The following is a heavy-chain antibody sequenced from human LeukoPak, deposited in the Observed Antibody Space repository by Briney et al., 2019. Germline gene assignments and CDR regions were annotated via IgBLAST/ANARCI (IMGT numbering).Heavy chain of an antibody. CDR2: ISGSGGST. Sequence: GGSLRLSCAASGFTFSSYAMSWVRQAPGKGLEWVSAISGSGGSTYYADSVKGRFTISRDNSKNTLCLQMNSLRAEDTAVYYCAKDKSGYSYGGWFDPWGQGTLVTVSS. CDR1: GFTFSSYA. CDR3: AKDKSGYSYGGWFDP. D-gene: IGHD5-18*01. J-gene: IGHJ5*02. V-gene: IGHV3-23*01.